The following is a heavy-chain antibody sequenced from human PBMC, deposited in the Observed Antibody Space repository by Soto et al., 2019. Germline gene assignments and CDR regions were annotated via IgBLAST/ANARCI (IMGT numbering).Heavy chain of an antibody. J-gene: IGHJ5*02. Sequence: PGESLKISCKGSGYSFTSYWIGWVRQMPGKGLEWMGIIYPGDSDTRYSPSFQGQVTISADKSISTAYVQWSSLKASDTAMYYCARLSGYCSGGRCYGHWFDPWGQGTQVTVSS. CDR1: GYSFTSYW. V-gene: IGHV5-51*01. D-gene: IGHD2-15*01. CDR2: IYPGDSDT. CDR3: ARLSGYCSGGRCYGHWFDP.